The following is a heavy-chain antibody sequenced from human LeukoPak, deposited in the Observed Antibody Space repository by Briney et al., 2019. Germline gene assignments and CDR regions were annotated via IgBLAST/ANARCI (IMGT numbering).Heavy chain of an antibody. D-gene: IGHD4-11*01. J-gene: IGHJ6*03. Sequence: SETLSLTCTVSGGSISSYYWSWVRQPPGKGLEWLGYIYYSGSTNYNPSLKSRVTISVDTSKNQFSLKLSSVTAADTAVYYCASGYSNYAGYYYYYMDVWGKGTTVTVSS. V-gene: IGHV4-59*01. CDR1: GGSISSYY. CDR3: ASGYSNYAGYYYYYMDV. CDR2: IYYSGST.